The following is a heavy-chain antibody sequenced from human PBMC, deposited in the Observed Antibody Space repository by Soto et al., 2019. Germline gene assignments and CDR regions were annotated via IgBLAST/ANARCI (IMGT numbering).Heavy chain of an antibody. V-gene: IGHV3-7*05. CDR1: GFTFSSYW. CDR2: IKQDGSEK. CDR3: ARQLTGIAARPPYYYYYGMDV. Sequence: GGSLRLSCAASGFTFSSYWMSWVRQAPGKGLEWVANIKQDGSEKYYVDSVKGRLTISRDKAKNSLYLQMNSLRAEDTAVYYCARQLTGIAARPPYYYYYGMDVWGQGTTVTVSS. J-gene: IGHJ6*02. D-gene: IGHD6-6*01.